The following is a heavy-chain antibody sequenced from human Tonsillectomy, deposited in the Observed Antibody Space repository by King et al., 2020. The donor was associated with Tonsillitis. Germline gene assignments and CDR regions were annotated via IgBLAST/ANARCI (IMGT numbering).Heavy chain of an antibody. CDR2: IYWNDDK. V-gene: IGHV2-5*01. CDR3: AHLLIPQYYWGRGPRAFDI. Sequence: ITLQESGPKLVRPTQTLTLTCTFSGFSLTTSGVGVGWIRQPPGKALEWLALIYWNDDKRYSPSLKSRLTITKDTSKNQVVLTMTNMDPVDTATYYCAHLLIPQYYWGRGPRAFDIRGQGTMVTVSS. J-gene: IGHJ3*02. CDR1: GFSLTTSGVG. D-gene: IGHD2-21*01.